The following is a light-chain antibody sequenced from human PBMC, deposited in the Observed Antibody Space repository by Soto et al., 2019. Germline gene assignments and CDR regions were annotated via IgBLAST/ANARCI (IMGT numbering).Light chain of an antibody. J-gene: IGKJ1*01. V-gene: IGKV1-5*01. CDR2: DAS. CDR1: QSISSW. Sequence: DIQMTQSPSTLSASVGERVTITCRASQSISSWLAWYQQKPGKAPKLLIYDASSLESGVPSRFSGSGSGTDFTLTISSLQSDDFETYYCQQYNSYWTFGQGTKVEIK. CDR3: QQYNSYWT.